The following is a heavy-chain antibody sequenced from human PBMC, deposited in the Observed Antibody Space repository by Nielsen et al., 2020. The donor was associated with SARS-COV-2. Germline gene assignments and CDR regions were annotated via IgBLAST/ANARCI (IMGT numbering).Heavy chain of an antibody. V-gene: IGHV3-43*01. D-gene: IGHD3-10*01. CDR2: ISWDGGST. CDR1: GFTFDDYT. J-gene: IGHJ6*02. Sequence: GESLKISCAASGFTFDDYTMHWVRQAPGKGLEWVSLISWDGGSTYYADSVKGRFTISRDNAKNSLYLQMNSLRAEDTAVYYCARDFGHGETDVYYYYGMNVWGQGTTVTVSS. CDR3: ARDFGHGETDVYYYYGMNV.